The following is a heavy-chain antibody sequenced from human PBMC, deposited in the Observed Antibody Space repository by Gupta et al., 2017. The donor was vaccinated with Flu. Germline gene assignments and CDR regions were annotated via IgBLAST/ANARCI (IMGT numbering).Heavy chain of an antibody. CDR3: ARDNPLYCSGGSCYSFDY. J-gene: IGHJ4*02. V-gene: IGHV1-69*01. CDR1: VGTFSSYA. CDR2: VIPIVGTA. Sequence: QVQLVQSGAEVLTPGSSVKLSCKASVGTFSSYAISWVRLAPGQGLEWMGGVIPIVGTANDAQKYQGRVTITADESTGTTDMELSSLRSEDTAVYYCARDNPLYCSGGSCYSFDYWGQGTLVTVSS. D-gene: IGHD2-15*01.